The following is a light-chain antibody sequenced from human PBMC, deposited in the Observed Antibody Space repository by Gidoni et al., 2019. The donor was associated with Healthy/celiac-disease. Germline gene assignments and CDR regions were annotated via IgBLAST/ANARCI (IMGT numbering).Light chain of an antibody. Sequence: QSALTQPPSASGSPGQSVTISCTGTSSDVGCYNYVSWYQQHPGKAPKLMIYAVSKRPSGVPDRFSGSKSGNTASLTVSGLQAEDEADYYCSSYAGSNILYVFGTGTKVTVL. CDR2: AVS. J-gene: IGLJ1*01. V-gene: IGLV2-8*01. CDR3: SSYAGSNILYV. CDR1: SSDVGCYNY.